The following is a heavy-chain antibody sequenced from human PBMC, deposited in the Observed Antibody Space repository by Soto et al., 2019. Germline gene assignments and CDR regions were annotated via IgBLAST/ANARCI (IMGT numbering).Heavy chain of an antibody. CDR3: ARDQGNYGSGSYSYYYYYGMDV. Sequence: QVQLQESGPGLVKPSQTLSLTCTVSGGSISSGGYYWSWIRQHPGKGLEWIGYIYYSGSTYYNPSLKSRVTISVDSSKTQFSLKLSSVTAADTAVYYCARDQGNYGSGSYSYYYYYGMDVWGQGTTVTVSS. CDR1: GGSISSGGYY. CDR2: IYYSGST. J-gene: IGHJ6*02. V-gene: IGHV4-31*03. D-gene: IGHD3-10*01.